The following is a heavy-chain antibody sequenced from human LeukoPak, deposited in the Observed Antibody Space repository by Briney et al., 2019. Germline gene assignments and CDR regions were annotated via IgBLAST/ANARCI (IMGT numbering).Heavy chain of an antibody. Sequence: SQTLSLTCTVSGGSISSGSYYWSWIRQPAGKGLEWIGRIYTSGSTNYNPSLKSRVTMSVDTSKNQFSLKLSSVTAADTAVYYCARGLLRFGENGDNWFDPWGQGTLVTVSS. V-gene: IGHV4-61*02. D-gene: IGHD3-10*01. CDR1: GGSISSGSYY. CDR2: IYTSGST. CDR3: ARGLLRFGENGDNWFDP. J-gene: IGHJ5*02.